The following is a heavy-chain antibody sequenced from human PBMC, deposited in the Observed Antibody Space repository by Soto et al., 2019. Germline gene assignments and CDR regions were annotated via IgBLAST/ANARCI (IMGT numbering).Heavy chain of an antibody. CDR2: IYPDDSDT. CDR1: GYSFTNYW. CDR3: ARRCSGGSCYRQSAFDI. J-gene: IGHJ3*02. V-gene: IGHV5-51*01. Sequence: LGESLKISCKGSGYSFTNYWIGWVRQMPGKGLEWMGVIYPDDSDTRYSPSFQGQVTISADKSISTAYLQWSSLKASDTAMYYCARRCSGGSCYRQSAFDIWGQGTMVTVSS. D-gene: IGHD2-15*01.